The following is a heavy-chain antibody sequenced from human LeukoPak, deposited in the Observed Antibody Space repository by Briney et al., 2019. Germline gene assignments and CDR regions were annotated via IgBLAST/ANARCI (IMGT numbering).Heavy chain of an antibody. J-gene: IGHJ4*02. Sequence: PSETLSLTCTVSGASISSSTYYWGWIRQPPGKGLEWTGSIYSSGITYCNPSLKSRVTIFADPSKNQVSLQLISVRAADTAVYYCAGRPAGYWGQGTLVTVSS. CDR3: AGRPAGY. V-gene: IGHV4-39*01. CDR2: IYSSGIT. CDR1: GASISSSTYY.